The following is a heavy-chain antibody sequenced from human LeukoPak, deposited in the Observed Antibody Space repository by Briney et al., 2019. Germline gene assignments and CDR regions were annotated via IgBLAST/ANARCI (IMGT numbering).Heavy chain of an antibody. Sequence: PGGSLRLSCAASGFTFSSYWMHWVRQAPGKGLVWVSRITSDASATRDADSVKGRFTISRDNAKNTLFLQMNSLRPDDTAVYYCAREGPGDRYFDSWGQGTLVTVSS. V-gene: IGHV3-74*01. CDR2: ITSDASAT. J-gene: IGHJ4*02. D-gene: IGHD1-1*01. CDR3: AREGPGDRYFDS. CDR1: GFTFSSYW.